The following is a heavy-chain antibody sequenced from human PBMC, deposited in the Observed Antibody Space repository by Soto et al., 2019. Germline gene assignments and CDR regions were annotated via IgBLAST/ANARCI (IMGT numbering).Heavy chain of an antibody. J-gene: IGHJ4*02. CDR2: ISGSGGST. D-gene: IGHD2-2*01. CDR3: ANTGYCSSTSCYAGFDY. Sequence: GGSLRLSCAASGFTFSSYAMSWVRQAPGKGLEWVSAISGSGGSTYYADSVKGRFTISRDNSKNTLYLQMNSLRAEDTAVYYCANTGYCSSTSCYAGFDYWGQGTLVTVSS. CDR1: GFTFSSYA. V-gene: IGHV3-23*01.